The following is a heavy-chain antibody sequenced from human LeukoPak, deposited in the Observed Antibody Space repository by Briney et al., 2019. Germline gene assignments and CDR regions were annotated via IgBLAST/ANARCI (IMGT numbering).Heavy chain of an antibody. D-gene: IGHD3-10*01. CDR3: GLYYGSWSYYILA. CDR2: ISWDGGST. V-gene: IGHV3-43*01. J-gene: IGHJ5*02. Sequence: GGSLRLSCAASGFTFDEYTMHWVRQAPGKGLEWVSLISWDGGSTYYADSVKGRFTISRDNAKNSLYLQMNSLRAEDTALYYCGLYYGSWSYYILAWGQETLVTVSS. CDR1: GFTFDEYT.